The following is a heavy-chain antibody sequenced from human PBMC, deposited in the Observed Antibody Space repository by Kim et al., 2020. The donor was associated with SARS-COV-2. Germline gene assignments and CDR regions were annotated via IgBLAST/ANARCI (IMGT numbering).Heavy chain of an antibody. V-gene: IGHV1-69*04. CDR3: ATNSRYGDSLYFDY. CDR1: GGTFSSYA. D-gene: IGHD4-17*01. J-gene: IGHJ4*02. CDR2: IIPILGIA. Sequence: SVKVSCKASGGTFSSYAISWVRQAPGQGLEWMGRIIPILGIANYAQKFQGRVTITADKSTSTAYMELSSLRSEDTAVYYCATNSRYGDSLYFDYWGQGTLVTVSS.